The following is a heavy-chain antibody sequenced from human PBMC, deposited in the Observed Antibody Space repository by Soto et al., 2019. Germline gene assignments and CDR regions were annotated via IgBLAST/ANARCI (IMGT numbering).Heavy chain of an antibody. Sequence: QVQVVESGGGVVQPGRSLRLSCATSGFAFSNFGMHWVRQVPGKGLEWVAVIWHNGKNKDYADYAKGRFTISRDNSKNILYLEMNSLRVEDTAIYYCARYPEQDEAMDYWGQGTLVTVSS. D-gene: IGHD6-13*01. CDR1: GFAFSNFG. CDR3: ARYPEQDEAMDY. V-gene: IGHV3-33*04. J-gene: IGHJ4*02. CDR2: IWHNGKNK.